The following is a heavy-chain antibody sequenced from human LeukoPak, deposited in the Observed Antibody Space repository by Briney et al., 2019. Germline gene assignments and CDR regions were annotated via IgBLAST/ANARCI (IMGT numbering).Heavy chain of an antibody. J-gene: IGHJ4*02. CDR1: GYTFTGYY. D-gene: IGHD4-17*01. Sequence: GASVKVSCKASGYTFTGYYIHWVRQAPGQGLEWMGGIIPIFGTANYAQKFQGRVTITADESTSTAYMELSSLRSEDTAVYYCASLGGGSTVTTYLNYWGQGTLVTVSS. CDR2: IIPIFGTA. CDR3: ASLGGGSTVTTYLNY. V-gene: IGHV1-69*13.